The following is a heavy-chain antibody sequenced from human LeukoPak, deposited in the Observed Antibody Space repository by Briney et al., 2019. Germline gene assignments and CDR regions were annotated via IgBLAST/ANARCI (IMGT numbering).Heavy chain of an antibody. CDR3: ARQEQQLIYNWFDP. D-gene: IGHD6-13*01. CDR1: GGSISSGSYY. J-gene: IGHJ5*02. V-gene: IGHV4-39*01. Sequence: PSETLSLTCTVSGGSISSGSYYWGWIRQPPGKGLEWIGSIYYSGSTYYNPSPKSRVTISVDTSKNQFSLKLSSVTAADTAGYYCARQEQQLIYNWFDPWGQGTLVTVSS. CDR2: IYYSGST.